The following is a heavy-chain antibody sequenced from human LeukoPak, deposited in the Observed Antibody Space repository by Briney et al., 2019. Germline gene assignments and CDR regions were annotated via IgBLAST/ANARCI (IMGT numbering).Heavy chain of an antibody. CDR3: AREMATAPGAFDI. J-gene: IGHJ3*02. D-gene: IGHD5-24*01. Sequence: GESLNISCKGSGYSFTSYWIGWVRQMPGKGLEFMGIIYPGDSDTRYSPSYQGQVTISADKSISTAYLQWSSLKASDTAMYYCAREMATAPGAFDIRGPGTMVTVSS. CDR2: IYPGDSDT. V-gene: IGHV5-51*01. CDR1: GYSFTSYW.